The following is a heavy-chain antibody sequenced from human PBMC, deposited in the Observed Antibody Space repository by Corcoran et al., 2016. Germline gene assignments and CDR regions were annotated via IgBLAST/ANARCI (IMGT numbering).Heavy chain of an antibody. Sequence: QLQLQESGPGLVKPSETLSLACIVSGGSISSGTNYWGWIRQPPGKGLEWIGSIYSTGSTHYNPSVESRVTISADTSKNQFSLKLSSVTAADTAVYYCVRMNKIWGRGILVTVSS. CDR3: VRMNKI. J-gene: IGHJ4*02. CDR1: GGSISSGTNY. V-gene: IGHV4-39*07. CDR2: IYSTGST.